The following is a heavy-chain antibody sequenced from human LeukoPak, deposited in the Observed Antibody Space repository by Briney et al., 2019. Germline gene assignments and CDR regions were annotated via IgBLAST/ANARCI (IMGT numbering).Heavy chain of an antibody. CDR3: AREGITMIVETYYFDY. CDR1: GFTFSSYA. J-gene: IGHJ4*02. D-gene: IGHD3-22*01. Sequence: GGSLRLSCAASGFTFSSYAMHWVRQAPGKGLEWVAVISYDGSNKYYADSVKGRFTISRDNSKNTLYLQMNSLRAEDTAVYYCAREGITMIVETYYFDYWGQGTLVTVPS. CDR2: ISYDGSNK. V-gene: IGHV3-30-3*01.